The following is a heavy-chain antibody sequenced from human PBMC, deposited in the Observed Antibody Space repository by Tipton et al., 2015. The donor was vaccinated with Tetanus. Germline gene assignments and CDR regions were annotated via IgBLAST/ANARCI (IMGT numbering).Heavy chain of an antibody. CDR3: ARAVWSYEGYYYGLDV. J-gene: IGHJ6*02. CDR1: GVSISSYN. V-gene: IGHV4-59*12. CDR2: IYYSGST. Sequence: TLSLTCTVSGVSISSYNWTWIRQPPGRGLEWIGYIYYSGSTNYNPSLKSRVTISVDTSKNQFSLKLSSVTAADTAVYYCARAVWSYEGYYYGLDVWGQGITVTVSS. D-gene: IGHD1-26*01.